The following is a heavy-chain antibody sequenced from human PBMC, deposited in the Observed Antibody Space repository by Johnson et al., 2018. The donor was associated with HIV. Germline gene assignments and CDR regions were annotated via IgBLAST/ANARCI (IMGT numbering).Heavy chain of an antibody. CDR2: IRYDGSNK. CDR3: AKDLGWGLGDDAFDI. D-gene: IGHD2-21*02. CDR1: GFTFSSYG. Sequence: QVQLVESGGGVVQPGGSLRLSCAASGFTFSSYGMHWVRQAPGKGLEWVAFIRYDGSNKYYADSVKGRFTISRDNSKNTLYLQMNSLRAEDTAVYYCAKDLGWGLGDDAFDIWGQGTMVTVSS. V-gene: IGHV3-30*02. J-gene: IGHJ3*02.